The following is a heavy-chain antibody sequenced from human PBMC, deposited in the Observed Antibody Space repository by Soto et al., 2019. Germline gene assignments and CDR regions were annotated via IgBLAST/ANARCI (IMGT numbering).Heavy chain of an antibody. J-gene: IGHJ6*02. CDR1: GYTFTSYG. CDR3: ARERYYYDSSGYYTNYYYYGMDV. Sequence: EASVKVSCKASGYTFTSYGISWVRQAPGQGLEWMGWISAYNGNTNYAQKLQGRVTMTTDTSTSTAYMELRSLRSDDTAVYYCARERYYYDSSGYYTNYYYYGMDVWGQGTTVTVSS. D-gene: IGHD3-22*01. V-gene: IGHV1-18*04. CDR2: ISAYNGNT.